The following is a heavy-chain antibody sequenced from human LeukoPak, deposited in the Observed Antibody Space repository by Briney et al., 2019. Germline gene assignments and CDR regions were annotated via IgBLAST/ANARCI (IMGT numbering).Heavy chain of an antibody. Sequence: ASVKVSCKASGYTFTGYYMHWVRQAPGQGLEWMGWINPNSGGTNYAQKFQGRVTMTRDTSISTVYMELSRLRSDDTAVYYCARARQYCSSTSCYWKYYFDYWGQGTLVTVSS. D-gene: IGHD2-2*01. V-gene: IGHV1-2*02. J-gene: IGHJ4*02. CDR2: INPNSGGT. CDR3: ARARQYCSSTSCYWKYYFDY. CDR1: GYTFTGYY.